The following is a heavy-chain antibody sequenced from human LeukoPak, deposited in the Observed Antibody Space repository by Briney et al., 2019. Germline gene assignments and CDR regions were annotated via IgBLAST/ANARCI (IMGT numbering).Heavy chain of an antibody. V-gene: IGHV4-59*01. CDR3: ARGPDYYGSGGADGFDY. Sequence: SETLSLTCTVSGGSISSYYWSWIRQPPGKGLEWIGYIYYSGSTNYNPSLKSRVTISVDTSKNQFSLKLSSVTAADTAVYYCARGPDYYGSGGADGFDYWGQGTLVTVSS. CDR1: GGSISSYY. CDR2: IYYSGST. D-gene: IGHD3-10*01. J-gene: IGHJ4*02.